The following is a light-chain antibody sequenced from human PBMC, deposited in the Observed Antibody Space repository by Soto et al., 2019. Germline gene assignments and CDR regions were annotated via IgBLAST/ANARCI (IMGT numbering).Light chain of an antibody. CDR1: QSVSSN. J-gene: IGKJ1*01. Sequence: EILMTQSPATLSVSPGERATLSCRASQSVSSNLAWYQQKPGQAPRLLIYGASTRAAGIPARFSGSGSGTEFNLSISSRQSEDFAVYYCQQYKNWPRTFGQGTKVEIK. CDR3: QQYKNWPRT. CDR2: GAS. V-gene: IGKV3-15*01.